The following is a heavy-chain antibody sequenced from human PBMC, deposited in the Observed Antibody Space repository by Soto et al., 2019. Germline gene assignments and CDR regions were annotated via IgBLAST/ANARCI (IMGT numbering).Heavy chain of an antibody. D-gene: IGHD2-8*01. CDR2: ISGTGTTT. V-gene: IGHV3-23*01. Sequence: RGSLRLSCAASGFTFSSYAMTWVRQAPGKGLEWVSTISGTGTTTYYADSVKGRFTISRDNSKNTLYLQMNSLRTEDTAVYYCVKAVYLLDFDYWGQGTLVTVS. CDR3: VKAVYLLDFDY. J-gene: IGHJ4*02. CDR1: GFTFSSYA.